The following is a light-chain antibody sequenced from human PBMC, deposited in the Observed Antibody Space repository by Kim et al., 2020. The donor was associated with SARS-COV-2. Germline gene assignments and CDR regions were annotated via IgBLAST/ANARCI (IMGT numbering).Light chain of an antibody. CDR3: QQHSNWLT. CDR1: QSVSSY. J-gene: IGKJ4*01. Sequence: EIVLTQSPATLSLSPGERATLSCRASQSVSSYLAWYQQKPGQAPRLLIYDASNRATGIPARFSGSGSGTDVTLTISSLEPEDFAVYYCQQHSNWLTVGGGTKVDIK. V-gene: IGKV3-11*01. CDR2: DAS.